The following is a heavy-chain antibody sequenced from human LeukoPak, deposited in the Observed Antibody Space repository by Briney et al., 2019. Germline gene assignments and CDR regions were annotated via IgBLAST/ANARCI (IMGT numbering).Heavy chain of an antibody. D-gene: IGHD6-13*01. Sequence: SETLSLTCNVSGGSISGYYWSWIRQPPGKTLEWVGTVSYGGSSNYNPSLESRVTISVDTSKIHFSLKLSSVTAADTAVYYCARGVYIAAAQYGYWGQGTLVTVSS. V-gene: IGHV4-59*08. CDR3: ARGVYIAAAQYGY. J-gene: IGHJ4*02. CDR2: VSYGGSS. CDR1: GGSISGYY.